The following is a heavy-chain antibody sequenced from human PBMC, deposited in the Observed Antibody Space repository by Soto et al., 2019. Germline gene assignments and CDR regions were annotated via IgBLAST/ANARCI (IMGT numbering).Heavy chain of an antibody. CDR3: ARELRGFDP. CDR2: INPNSGGT. D-gene: IGHD5-12*01. Sequence: ASVKVSCKASGYTFTGYYMHWVRQAPGQGLEWMGWINPNSGGTNYAQKFQGWVTMTRDTSITTAYMELSSLRSEDTAVYYCARELRGFDPWGQGTLVTVS. V-gene: IGHV1-2*04. J-gene: IGHJ5*02. CDR1: GYTFTGYY.